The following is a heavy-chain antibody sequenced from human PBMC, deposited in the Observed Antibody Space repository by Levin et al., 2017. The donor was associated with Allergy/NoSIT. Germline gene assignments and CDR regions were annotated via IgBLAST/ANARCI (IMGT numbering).Heavy chain of an antibody. V-gene: IGHV2-70*11. D-gene: IGHD3-10*01. CDR1: GFSLTTTGMC. Sequence: SGPTLVKPTQTLTLTCTFSGFSLTTTGMCVSWIRQPPGKALEWLARLDWDDTKYYSTSLKTRLTISKDTSKNQVVLTMTNMDPVDTATFYCTRGGSLGWFDPWGQGTLVTVSS. J-gene: IGHJ5*02. CDR3: TRGGSLGWFDP. CDR2: LDWDDTK.